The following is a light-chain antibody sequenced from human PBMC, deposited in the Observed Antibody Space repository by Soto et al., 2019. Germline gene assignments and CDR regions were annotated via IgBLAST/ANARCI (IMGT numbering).Light chain of an antibody. CDR1: QSVSSTY. V-gene: IGKV3-20*01. CDR2: GAS. Sequence: EIVLTQSPGTLSLPPGERATLSCRASQSVSSTYLGWYQQKPGQAPRLLISGASNRATGIPDRFSGSGSGTDFTLTISRLAPEDFAVYYCQQFGTIPFTFGPGTKVDV. CDR3: QQFGTIPFT. J-gene: IGKJ3*01.